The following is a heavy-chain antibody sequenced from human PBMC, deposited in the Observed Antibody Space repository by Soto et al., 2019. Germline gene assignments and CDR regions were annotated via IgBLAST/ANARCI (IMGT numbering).Heavy chain of an antibody. J-gene: IGHJ6*02. CDR3: ARSYGSGSYGDYYYGMDV. Sequence: SETLSLTCTVSGGSISSYYWSWIRQPPGKGLEWIGYIYYSGGTNYNPSLKSRVTISVDTSKNQFSLKLSSVTAADTAVYYCARSYGSGSYGDYYYGMDVWGQGTTVTVSS. D-gene: IGHD3-10*01. CDR2: IYYSGGT. CDR1: GGSISSYY. V-gene: IGHV4-59*01.